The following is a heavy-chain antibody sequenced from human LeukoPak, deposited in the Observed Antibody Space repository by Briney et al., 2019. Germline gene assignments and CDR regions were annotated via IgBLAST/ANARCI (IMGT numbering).Heavy chain of an antibody. CDR3: ARDYDSRGYYFGY. Sequence: SETLSLTCTVSGGSISSSSYYWGWLRQPPGKGPDWIGSIYHSGTTHYNPSLRSRVTISVDTSKNQFSLKLSSVTAADTAVYYCARDYDSRGYYFGYWGQGMLVTVSS. J-gene: IGHJ4*02. CDR1: GGSISSSSYY. CDR2: IYHSGTT. D-gene: IGHD3-22*01. V-gene: IGHV4-39*07.